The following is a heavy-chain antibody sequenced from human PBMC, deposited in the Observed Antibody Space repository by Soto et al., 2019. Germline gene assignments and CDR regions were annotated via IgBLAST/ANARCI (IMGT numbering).Heavy chain of an antibody. D-gene: IGHD2-21*02. CDR3: AITPNCGRDCSADSYWFFDL. V-gene: IGHV3-23*01. CDR2: ISGGGLST. J-gene: IGHJ2*01. Sequence: EVQLLESGGNLVQPGGSLRLSCAASGLTFSNYAMSWVRQAPGKGLEWVSAISGGGLSTYYADSVKGRFHISRDNSRNPLFLQMSALRAEDTAVYYCAITPNCGRDCSADSYWFFDLWGRGTLVTVSS. CDR1: GLTFSNYA.